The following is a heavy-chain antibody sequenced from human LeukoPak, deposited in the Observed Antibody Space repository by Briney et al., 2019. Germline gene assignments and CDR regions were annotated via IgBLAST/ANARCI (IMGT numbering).Heavy chain of an antibody. CDR2: IYSSGST. V-gene: IGHV4-61*02. J-gene: IGHJ5*02. CDR3: AKDWSIFGARDWFDP. Sequence: SQTLSLTCTVSGGSISSGSYYWSCIRQSAGKGLEWIGRIYSSGSTNYNPSLKSRVTISRDTSKNQFSLNLSSVTAADTAVYYCAKDWSIFGARDWFDPWGQGTLVTVSS. CDR1: GGSISSGSYY. D-gene: IGHD3-3*01.